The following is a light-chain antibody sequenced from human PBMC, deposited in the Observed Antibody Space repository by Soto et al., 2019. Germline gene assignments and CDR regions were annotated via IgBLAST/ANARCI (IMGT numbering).Light chain of an antibody. Sequence: DIQMTQSPSTLSASVGDRVTITCRASQSISSWLAWYQQKPGKAPKLLIYKASSLESGVPSRFSGSGSGTDFTLTISRLEPEDFAVYYCQQYGGSRWTFGQGTRVDI. CDR3: QQYGGSRWT. V-gene: IGKV1-5*03. CDR2: KAS. CDR1: QSISSW. J-gene: IGKJ1*01.